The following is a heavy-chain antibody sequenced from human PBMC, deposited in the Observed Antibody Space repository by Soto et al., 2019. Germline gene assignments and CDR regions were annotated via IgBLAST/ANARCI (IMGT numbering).Heavy chain of an antibody. CDR3: ASPRAVTSVWDR. V-gene: IGHV3-7*01. CDR1: GFTLSYW. D-gene: IGHD4-17*01. J-gene: IGHJ5*02. Sequence: GGSLRLSCTPSGFTLSYWMSWVRQAPGKGLEWVANIKEEGSEIQYVDSVKGRFTISRDTAKNSLYLEMNILRVEDTAVYYCASPRAVTSVWDRWGQGTLVTVSS. CDR2: IKEEGSEI.